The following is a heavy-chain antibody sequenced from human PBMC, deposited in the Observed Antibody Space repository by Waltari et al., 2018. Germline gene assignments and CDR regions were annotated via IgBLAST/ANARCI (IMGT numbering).Heavy chain of an antibody. CDR3: ARDLRITMVRGVYDY. D-gene: IGHD3-10*01. Sequence: EVQLVESGGGLVKPGGSLRLSCAASGFTFSSYSMNWVRQAPGKGLEWVSSISSSSSYIYYADSVKGRFTISRDNAKNSLYLQMNSLRAEDTAVYYCARDLRITMVRGVYDYWGQGTLVTVSS. J-gene: IGHJ4*02. V-gene: IGHV3-21*01. CDR2: ISSSSSYI. CDR1: GFTFSSYS.